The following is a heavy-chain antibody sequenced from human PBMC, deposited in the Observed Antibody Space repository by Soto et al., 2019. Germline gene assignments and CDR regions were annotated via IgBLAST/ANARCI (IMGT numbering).Heavy chain of an antibody. CDR1: GFTFSDYY. CDR3: ARASVVPAAMSFGGLRSTYGMDV. D-gene: IGHD2-2*01. J-gene: IGHJ6*02. CDR2: IRSSGRTI. V-gene: IGHV3-11*01. Sequence: GGPLRPSCAVSGFTFSDYYMSWIRQAPGKGLEGVSYIRSSGRTIFYTASVKGPFTISRDNSKNSLYLQMNSLRADDTAVYYCARASVVPAAMSFGGLRSTYGMDVWGQGTTVTVSS.